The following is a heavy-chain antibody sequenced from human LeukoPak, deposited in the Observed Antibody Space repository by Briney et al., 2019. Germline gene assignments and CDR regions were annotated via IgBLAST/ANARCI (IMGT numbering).Heavy chain of an antibody. CDR2: IYYSGST. Sequence: SETLSLTCTVSGGSISSSSYYWGWIRQPPGKGLEWIGSIYYSGSTYYNPSLKSRVTISVDTSKNQFSLKLSSVTAADTAVYYCARAYYYDSSGSPSPPYFDYWGQGTLVTVSS. CDR3: ARAYYYDSSGSPSPPYFDY. D-gene: IGHD3-22*01. CDR1: GGSISSSSYY. V-gene: IGHV4-39*01. J-gene: IGHJ4*02.